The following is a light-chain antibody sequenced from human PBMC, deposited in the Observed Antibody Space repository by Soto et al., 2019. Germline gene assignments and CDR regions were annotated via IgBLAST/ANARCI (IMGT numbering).Light chain of an antibody. CDR2: DTS. Sequence: EIFMTQSPASLSATSVGFATHSCRASQGIGDTLAWYQHKAGQTPRLLIYDTSTRATGVPARFSGSRSGTEFTLTINSLQSEGFAVYYCQRYNNWPLTFGGGTKV. V-gene: IGKV3-15*01. J-gene: IGKJ4*01. CDR1: QGIGDT. CDR3: QRYNNWPLT.